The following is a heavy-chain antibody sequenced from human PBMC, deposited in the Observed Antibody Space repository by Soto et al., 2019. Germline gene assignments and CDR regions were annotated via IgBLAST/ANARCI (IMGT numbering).Heavy chain of an antibody. J-gene: IGHJ3*02. CDR1: GYTFTSYS. D-gene: IGHD3-16*01. Sequence: ASVQVSCKTSGYTFTSYSMHRVRQAPGQRLGWMGWFNAGSGNTKYSQKFQGRVTSTRDTSATTAYMELSSLRYEDTAVYYCARVSDRHIDYVWGAPGAFDIWGHGTMVTVSS. V-gene: IGHV1-3*01. CDR2: FNAGSGNT. CDR3: ARVSDRHIDYVWGAPGAFDI.